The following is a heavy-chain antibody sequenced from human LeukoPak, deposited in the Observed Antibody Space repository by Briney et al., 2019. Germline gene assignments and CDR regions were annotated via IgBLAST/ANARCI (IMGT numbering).Heavy chain of an antibody. CDR1: GYTFTSYD. CDR2: MNPNSGGT. CDR3: ARSSDDYWFDP. D-gene: IGHD2-21*02. Sequence: ASVKVSCKASGYTFTSYDINWVRQATGQGLEWMGWMNPNSGGTNYAQKFQGRVTMTRDTSISTAYMELSRLRSDDTAVYYCARSSDDYWFDPWGQGTLVTVSS. J-gene: IGHJ5*02. V-gene: IGHV1-2*02.